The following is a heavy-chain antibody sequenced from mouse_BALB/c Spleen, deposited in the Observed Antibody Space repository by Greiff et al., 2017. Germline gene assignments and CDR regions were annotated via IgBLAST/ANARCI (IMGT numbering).Heavy chain of an antibody. D-gene: IGHD1-1*01. V-gene: IGHV14-3*02. CDR2: IDPANGNT. Sequence: VQLKESGAELVKPGASVKLSCTASGFNIKDTYMHWVKQRPEQGLEWIGRIDPANGNTKYDPKFQGKATITADTSSNTAYLQLSSLTSEDAAVYYCARVRVAYWGQGTLVTVSA. CDR1: GFNIKDTY. J-gene: IGHJ3*01. CDR3: ARVRVAY.